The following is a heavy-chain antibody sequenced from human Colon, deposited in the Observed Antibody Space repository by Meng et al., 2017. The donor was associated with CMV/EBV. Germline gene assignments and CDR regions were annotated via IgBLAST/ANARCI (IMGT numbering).Heavy chain of an antibody. CDR2: IWITASNA. CDR1: GFSYTISG. V-gene: IGHV3-23*01. D-gene: IGHD3-10*01. Sequence: SGFSYTISGLARPRQPPGNGLGCDSVIWITASNAYSAYSLNGRFTIARYNSKNTSYLQLNIRRAEDTAVYDCAKDRTAGSYHRALDFWGQGTLVTVSS. J-gene: IGHJ4*02. CDR3: AKDRTAGSYHRALDF.